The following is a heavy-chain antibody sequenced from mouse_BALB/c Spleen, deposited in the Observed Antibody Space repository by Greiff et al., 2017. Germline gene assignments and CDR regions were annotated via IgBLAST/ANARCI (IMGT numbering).Heavy chain of an antibody. J-gene: IGHJ4*01. V-gene: IGHV1S29*02. CDR2: IYPYNGGT. Sequence: EVHLVESGPELVKPGASVKISCKASGYTFTDYNMHWVKQSHGKSLEWIGYIYPYNGGTGYNQKFKSKATLTVDNSSSTAYMELRSLTSEDSAVYYCALEGYAMDYWGQGTSVTVSS. CDR3: ALEGYAMDY. CDR1: GYTFTDYN.